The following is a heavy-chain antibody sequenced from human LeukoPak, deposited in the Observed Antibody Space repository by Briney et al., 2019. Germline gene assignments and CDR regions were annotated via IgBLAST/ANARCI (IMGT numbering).Heavy chain of an antibody. CDR3: AKDDIVVVPAALDY. CDR1: GISVSNDY. J-gene: IGHJ4*02. Sequence: GGSLRLSCAASGISVSNDYMSWVRQAPGKGLEWVSAIYADGYTRDAASVKGRFSISRHNSKNTVYLQMDNLRPEDTAVYYCAKDDIVVVPAALDYWGQGTLVTVSS. V-gene: IGHV3-53*04. CDR2: IYADGYT. D-gene: IGHD2-2*01.